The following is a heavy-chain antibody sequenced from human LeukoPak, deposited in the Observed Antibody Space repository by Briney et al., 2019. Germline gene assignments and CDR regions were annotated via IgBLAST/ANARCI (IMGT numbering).Heavy chain of an antibody. CDR3: VRDSIYYYIDY. CDR2: GRNKASGYTT. J-gene: IGHJ4*02. D-gene: IGHD3-3*02. CDR1: GFTFSDHY. Sequence: GGSLRLSCAASGFTFSDHYMDWVRQAPGKGPEWVGRGRNKASGYTTEYAASVRGRFTISRDGSENSLYLQMNSLTTEDTAVYYCVRDSIYYYIDYWGQGTLVTVSS. V-gene: IGHV3-72*01.